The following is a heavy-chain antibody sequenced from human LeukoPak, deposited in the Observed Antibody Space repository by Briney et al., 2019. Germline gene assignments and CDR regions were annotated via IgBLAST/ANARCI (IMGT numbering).Heavy chain of an antibody. CDR2: ISYDGSNK. CDR3: ARDREADY. J-gene: IGHJ4*02. CDR1: GFTFSSYA. V-gene: IGHV3-30-3*01. Sequence: GGSLRLSCAASGFTFSSYAMHWVRRAPGKGLEWVAVISYDGSNKYYADSVKGRFTISRDNSKNTLYLQMNSLRAEDTAVYYCARDREADYWGQGTLVTVSS.